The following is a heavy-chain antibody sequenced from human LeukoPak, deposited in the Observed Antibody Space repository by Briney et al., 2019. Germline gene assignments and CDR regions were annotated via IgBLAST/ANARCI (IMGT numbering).Heavy chain of an antibody. V-gene: IGHV4-34*01. CDR3: ARDWGESGSYFPGGHYYGMDV. CDR2: INHSGST. J-gene: IGHJ6*02. CDR1: GGSFSDYY. Sequence: SETLSVTCAVYGGSFSDYYWSWIRQPPGKRLEWIGEINHSGSTNYNPSLKSRVTISVDTSKNQFSLKLSSVTAADTAVYYCARDWGESGSYFPGGHYYGMDVWGQGTTVTVSS. D-gene: IGHD1-26*01.